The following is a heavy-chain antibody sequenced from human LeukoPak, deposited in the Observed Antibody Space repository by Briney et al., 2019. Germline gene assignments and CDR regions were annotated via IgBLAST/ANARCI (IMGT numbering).Heavy chain of an antibody. D-gene: IGHD3-22*01. V-gene: IGHV4-59*01. Sequence: SETLSLTCTASGGSISSYYWSWIRQPPGKGLEWIGYIYYSGSTNYNPSLKSRVTISVDTSKNQFSLKLSSVTAADTAVYYCARVKRGKSYYYDSSGYYFDYWGQGTLVTVSS. CDR2: IYYSGST. J-gene: IGHJ4*02. CDR3: ARVKRGKSYYYDSSGYYFDY. CDR1: GGSISSYY.